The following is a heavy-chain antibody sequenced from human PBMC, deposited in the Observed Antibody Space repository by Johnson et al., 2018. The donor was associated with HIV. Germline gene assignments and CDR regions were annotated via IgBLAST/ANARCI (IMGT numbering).Heavy chain of an antibody. Sequence: QVRLVESGGGVVQPGRSLRLSCAASGFTFSSYAMHWVRQAPGKGLEWVAVISYDGSNKYYADSVKGRFTISRDNSKNTLYLQMNSLRAEDTAVYYCARTPDTCDAFDIWGQGTMVTVSS. CDR3: ARTPDTCDAFDI. V-gene: IGHV3-30-3*01. J-gene: IGHJ3*02. CDR1: GFTFSSYA. CDR2: ISYDGSNK.